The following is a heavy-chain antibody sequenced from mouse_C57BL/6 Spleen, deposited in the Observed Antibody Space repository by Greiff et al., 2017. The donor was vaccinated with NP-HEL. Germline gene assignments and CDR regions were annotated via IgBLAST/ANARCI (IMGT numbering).Heavy chain of an antibody. CDR1: GFTFSSYG. CDR3: ARITTVVARDAMDY. J-gene: IGHJ4*01. V-gene: IGHV5-6*01. D-gene: IGHD1-1*01. Sequence: EVKLMESGGDLVKPGGSLKLSCAASGFTFSSYGMSWVRQTPDKRLEWVATISSGGSYTYYPDSVKGRFTISRDNAKNTLYLQMSSLKSEDTAMYYCARITTVVARDAMDYWGQGTSVTVSS. CDR2: ISSGGSYT.